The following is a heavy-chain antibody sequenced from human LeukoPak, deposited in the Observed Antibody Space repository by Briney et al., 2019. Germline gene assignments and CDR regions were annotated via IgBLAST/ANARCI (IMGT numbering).Heavy chain of an antibody. CDR3: ARRYYDSSGSSYYYYGMDV. CDR1: GGTFSSYA. J-gene: IGHJ6*02. D-gene: IGHD3-22*01. Sequence: GASVKVSCKASGGTFSSYAISWVRQAPGQGLEWMGRIIPILGIANYAQKFQGRVTITADKSTSTAYVELSSLRSEDTAVYYCARRYYDSSGSSYYYYGMDVWGQGTTVTVSS. V-gene: IGHV1-69*04. CDR2: IIPILGIA.